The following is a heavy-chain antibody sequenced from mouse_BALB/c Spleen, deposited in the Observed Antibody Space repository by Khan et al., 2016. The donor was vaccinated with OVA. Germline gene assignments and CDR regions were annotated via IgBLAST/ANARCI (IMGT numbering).Heavy chain of an antibody. D-gene: IGHD1-1*01. Sequence: EVELVESGGGLVQPGGSRKLSCAASGFTFTSYGMHWIRQAPEKGLEWVAYISSDSSTIYYADTVKGRFTISRDHPKNTLFLQMTSLRSGDTSMYFCATSYFYGYYFDYWGQGTTLTGSS. V-gene: IGHV5-17*02. J-gene: IGHJ2*01. CDR2: ISSDSSTI. CDR3: ATSYFYGYYFDY. CDR1: GFTFTSYG.